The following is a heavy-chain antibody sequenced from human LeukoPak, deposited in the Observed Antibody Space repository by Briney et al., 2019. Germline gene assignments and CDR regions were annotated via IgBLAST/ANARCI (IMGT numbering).Heavy chain of an antibody. CDR1: GFTFSSYA. V-gene: IGHV3-21*01. J-gene: IGHJ4*02. D-gene: IGHD1-26*01. Sequence: KPGGSLRLSCAASGFTFSSYAMSWVRQAPGKGLEWVSSISSSRSYIYYADSVKGRFTISRDNAKNSLYLQMNSLRADDTAVYYCARGGWELHYFDYWGQGTLVTVSS. CDR3: ARGGWELHYFDY. CDR2: ISSSRSYI.